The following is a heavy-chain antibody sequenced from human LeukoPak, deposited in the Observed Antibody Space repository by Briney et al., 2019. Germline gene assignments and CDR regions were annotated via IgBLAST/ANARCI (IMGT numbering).Heavy chain of an antibody. CDR1: GYNFTGNY. Sequence: GASVKVSCKASGYNFTGNYMHWVQQAPGQGLEWMGWINSNSGVTKYAQKFQGRITMTRDTSIRTGYMELRSLISDDTAMYYCARSLVNWGRGTLVTVSS. CDR3: ARSLVN. J-gene: IGHJ4*02. V-gene: IGHV1-2*02. D-gene: IGHD6-6*01. CDR2: INSNSGVT.